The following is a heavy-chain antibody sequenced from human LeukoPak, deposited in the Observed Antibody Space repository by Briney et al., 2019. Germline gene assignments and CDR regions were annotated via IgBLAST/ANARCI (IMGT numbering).Heavy chain of an antibody. Sequence: GGSLRLSCAASGFTVRSSYAMSWVRQAPGKGLEWVSAISGSGGSTYYADSVKGRFTISRDNSKNTLYLQMNSLRAEDTAVYYCAKDNPYYYDSSGYRNFDYWGQGTLVTVSS. J-gene: IGHJ4*02. V-gene: IGHV3-23*01. CDR1: GFTVRSSYA. CDR2: ISGSGGST. CDR3: AKDNPYYYDSSGYRNFDY. D-gene: IGHD3-22*01.